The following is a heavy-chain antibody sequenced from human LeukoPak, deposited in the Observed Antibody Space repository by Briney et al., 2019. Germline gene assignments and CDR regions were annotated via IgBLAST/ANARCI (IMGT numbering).Heavy chain of an antibody. CDR2: IYAGGTA. CDR1: GGSISNYY. CDR3: ARFSPRAVGNYLDS. V-gene: IGHV4-4*07. D-gene: IGHD4-23*01. Sequence: SETLSLTCTVSGGSISNYYWSWIRQPAGKGLEWIGRIYAGGTASYNPSLKSRVTMSADMSKNQLSLKLTSVTAADTAVYFCARFSPRAVGNYLDSWGQGTLVTVSS. J-gene: IGHJ4*02.